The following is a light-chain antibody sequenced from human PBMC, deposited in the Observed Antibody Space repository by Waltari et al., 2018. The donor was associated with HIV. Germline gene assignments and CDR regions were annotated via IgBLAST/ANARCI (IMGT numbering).Light chain of an antibody. CDR3: ASWDDSLKAYI. CDR1: NSNIGSNT. CDR2: SND. V-gene: IGLV1-44*01. J-gene: IGLJ1*01. Sequence: QSVLTQPPSASGTPGQRVSISCSGTNSNIGSNTVKWYQQVPGSAPKVVMFSNDNRPSWVPDRFSGSTSGTSASRAISGVQSGDEADYYCASWDDSLKAYIFGTGTKVTVL.